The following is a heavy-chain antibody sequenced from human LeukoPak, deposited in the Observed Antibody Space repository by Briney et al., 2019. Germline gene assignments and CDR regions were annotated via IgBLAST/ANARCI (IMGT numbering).Heavy chain of an antibody. CDR1: GYTFTSYA. CDR2: INPSGDDT. J-gene: IGHJ6*02. D-gene: IGHD2-15*01. CDR3: ARDRGGGRYYYGMDV. Sequence: ASVKVSCKASGYTFTSYAMNWVRQAPGQGLEWMGIINPSGDDTNYAQRFQGRVTMTRDTSTNTVYMELSSLRSEDTAVYYCARDRGGGRYYYGMDVWGQGTTVTVSS. V-gene: IGHV1-46*01.